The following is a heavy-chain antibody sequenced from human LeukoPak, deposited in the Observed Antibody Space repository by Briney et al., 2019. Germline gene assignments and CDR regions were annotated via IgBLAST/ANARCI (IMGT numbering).Heavy chain of an antibody. J-gene: IGHJ4*02. D-gene: IGHD5-18*01. CDR2: ISYDGSNK. Sequence: AGGSLRLSCAASGFTFSSYGMHWVRQAPGKGLEWVAVISYDGSNKYYADPVKGRFTISRDNSKNTLYLQMNSLRAEDTAVYYCATWIQRFLDYWGQGTLVTVSS. V-gene: IGHV3-30*03. CDR1: GFTFSSYG. CDR3: ATWIQRFLDY.